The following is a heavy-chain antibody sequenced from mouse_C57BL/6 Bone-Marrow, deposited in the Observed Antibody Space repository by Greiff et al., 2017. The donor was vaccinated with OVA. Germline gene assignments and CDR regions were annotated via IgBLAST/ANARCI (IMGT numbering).Heavy chain of an antibody. V-gene: IGHV1-64*01. J-gene: IGHJ2*01. CDR1: GYTFTSYW. CDR3: ARSGTTVV. Sequence: QVQLQQSGAELVKPGASVKLSCKASGYTFTSYWMHWVKQRPGQGLEWIGMIHPNSGSTNYNKKFKSKATLTVDKSSSTAYMQLSSLTSEDSAVYYCARSGTTVVWGQGTTLTVSS. D-gene: IGHD1-1*01. CDR2: IHPNSGST.